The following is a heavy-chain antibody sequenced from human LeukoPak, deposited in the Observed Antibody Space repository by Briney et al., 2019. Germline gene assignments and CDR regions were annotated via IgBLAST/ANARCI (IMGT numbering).Heavy chain of an antibody. D-gene: IGHD3-22*01. CDR1: VYTFTIYG. CDR2: ISAYNGNT. V-gene: IGHV1-18*01. CDR3: ARGPYYYDSSGYYFGY. Sequence: GASVKVSYKASVYTFTIYGISWVRQAPGQGLEWMGWISAYNGNTNYAQKLQGRVTMTTDTSTSTAYMELRSLRSDDTAVYYCARGPYYYDSSGYYFGYWGQGTLVTVSS. J-gene: IGHJ4*02.